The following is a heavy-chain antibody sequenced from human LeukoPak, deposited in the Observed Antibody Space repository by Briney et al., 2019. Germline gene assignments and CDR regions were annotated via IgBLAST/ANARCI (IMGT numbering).Heavy chain of an antibody. CDR3: ARHGAAAGRIFDY. CDR2: IYYSGST. V-gene: IGHV4-59*08. Sequence: SETLSLTCTVSGGSINSYYWSWIRQPPGKGLEWIGYIYYSGSTNYNPSLKSRVTISVDTSKNQFSLKLSFVTAADTAVYYCARHGAAAGRIFDYWGQGTLVTVSS. J-gene: IGHJ4*02. CDR1: GGSINSYY. D-gene: IGHD6-13*01.